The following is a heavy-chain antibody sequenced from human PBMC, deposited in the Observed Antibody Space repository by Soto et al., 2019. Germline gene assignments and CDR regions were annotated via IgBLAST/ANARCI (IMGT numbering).Heavy chain of an antibody. J-gene: IGHJ3*01. D-gene: IGHD1-26*01. CDR3: ARRVGATISFDL. CDR1: GYTFTSYY. Sequence: QVQLVQSGAEVKKPGASVKVSCKASGYTFTSYYMHWVRQAPGQGLEWMGIINPSDGSTNYAQKFQGRVTMTRDTSTNTVSMELSSLRSEDTAVYYCARRVGATISFDLWGKGTMVTVSS. CDR2: INPSDGST. V-gene: IGHV1-46*01.